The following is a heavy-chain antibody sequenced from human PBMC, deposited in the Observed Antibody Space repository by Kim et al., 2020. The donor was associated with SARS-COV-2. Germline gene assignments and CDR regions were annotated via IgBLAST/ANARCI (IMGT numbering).Heavy chain of an antibody. CDR3: AREMSPTSRGSFNY. CDR1: GFTFSSYA. J-gene: IGHJ4*02. Sequence: GGSLRLSCAASGFTFSSYAMTWVRQAPGKGLERVSGITGSSGNTWNADSVKGRFTVSRDNSKNTLFLQMNSLRSEDTAVYYCAREMSPTSRGSFNYWGQGTLVTVSS. D-gene: IGHD1-26*01. CDR2: ITGSSGNT. V-gene: IGHV3-23*01.